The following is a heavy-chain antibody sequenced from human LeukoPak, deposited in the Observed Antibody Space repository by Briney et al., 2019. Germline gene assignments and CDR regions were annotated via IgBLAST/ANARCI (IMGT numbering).Heavy chain of an antibody. CDR2: FDPEDGET. V-gene: IGHV1-24*01. CDR1: GYTLTELS. D-gene: IGHD6-19*01. Sequence: ASVKVSCKVSGYTLTELSLHWVRQAPGKGLEWMGGFDPEDGETIYARKFQGRVTMTEDTSTDTAYMELSSLRSDDTAVYYCATESRSSGWYTTAFDIWGQGTVVTVSS. J-gene: IGHJ3*02. CDR3: ATESRSSGWYTTAFDI.